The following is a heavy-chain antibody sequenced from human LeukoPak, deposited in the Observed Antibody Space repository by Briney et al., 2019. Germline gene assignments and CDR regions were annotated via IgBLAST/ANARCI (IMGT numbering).Heavy chain of an antibody. D-gene: IGHD3-9*01. CDR2: ISKDGGNE. V-gene: IGHV3-30-3*01. CDR1: GFTFSTYA. Sequence: GGSLRLSCAASGFTFSTYAMHWVRQAPGKGLEWVAVISKDGGNEYYADSVKGRFTISRDNSKNTLYLQMNSLRAEDTAVYYCARIPIHDILTGYSYYFDYWGQGTLVTVSS. J-gene: IGHJ4*02. CDR3: ARIPIHDILTGYSYYFDY.